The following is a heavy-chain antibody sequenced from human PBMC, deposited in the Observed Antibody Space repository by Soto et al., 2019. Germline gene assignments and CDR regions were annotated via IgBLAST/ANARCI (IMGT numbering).Heavy chain of an antibody. Sequence: QVTLKESGPVLVKPTETLTLTYTVSGFSLSNARMGVSWIRQPPGKALEWLAHIFSNDEKSYSTSLKSRLTISKDTSKSQVVLTMTNMDPVDTATYYCARIGGSYGGYYGMDVWGQGTTVTVSS. CDR2: IFSNDEK. V-gene: IGHV2-26*01. J-gene: IGHJ6*02. CDR3: ARIGGSYGGYYGMDV. D-gene: IGHD5-18*01. CDR1: GFSLSNARMG.